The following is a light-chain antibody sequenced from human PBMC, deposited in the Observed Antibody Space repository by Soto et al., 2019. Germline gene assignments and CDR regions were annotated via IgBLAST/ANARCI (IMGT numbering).Light chain of an antibody. CDR3: QQDGSSRIT. V-gene: IGKV3-20*01. Sequence: EIVLTQSPGTLSLSPGERATLSCRASQSISSSYLAWYQQKPGQAPRLLLYGASTRATGIPDRFSGSGSGTDFTLTISRLEPEDFAVYYCQQDGSSRITFGGGTKVEIK. CDR2: GAS. CDR1: QSISSSY. J-gene: IGKJ4*01.